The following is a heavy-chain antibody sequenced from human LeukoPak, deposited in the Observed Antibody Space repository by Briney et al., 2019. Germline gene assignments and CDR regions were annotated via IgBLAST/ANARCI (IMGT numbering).Heavy chain of an antibody. CDR1: GGSISSYY. V-gene: IGHV4-4*07. D-gene: IGHD6-13*01. CDR3: ARQIASAGTAGFDF. J-gene: IGHJ4*02. CDR2: IYTSGST. Sequence: SETLSLTCTVSGGSISSYYWSWIRQPAGKGLEWIGRIYTSGSTNYNPSLKSRVTMSVDTSKNQFSLRLRSVTAADTAVYYCARQIASAGTAGFDFWGQGALVTVSS.